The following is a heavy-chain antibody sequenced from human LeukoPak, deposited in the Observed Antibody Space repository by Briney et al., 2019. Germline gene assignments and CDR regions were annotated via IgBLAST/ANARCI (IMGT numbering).Heavy chain of an antibody. J-gene: IGHJ4*02. CDR2: IYYSGST. V-gene: IGHV4-59*01. CDR3: ARRISVAGVFDS. Sequence: SEALSLTCTLPGGSMSSYYWRWIRQPPGKGLEWIGYIYYSGSTYYNPSLKSRVTISADTSRNQFSMRLSSATAADTAVYYCARRISVAGVFDSWGQGTLVTVSS. D-gene: IGHD6-19*01. CDR1: GGSMSSYY.